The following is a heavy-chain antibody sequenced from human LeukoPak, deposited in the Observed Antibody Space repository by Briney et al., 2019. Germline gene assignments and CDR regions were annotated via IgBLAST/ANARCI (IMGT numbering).Heavy chain of an antibody. CDR3: ANSRYDSSGYYGIIGY. CDR1: GFTFSSYT. Sequence: SGGSLRLYGAASGFTFSSYTMNWVRLAPGKGLEWVSTISRSNIYKYYADSVRGRFTISRDNAKNSLDLQMKSLRAEDTAVYYCANSRYDSSGYYGIIGYWGQGTLVTVSS. D-gene: IGHD3-22*01. CDR2: ISRSNIYK. J-gene: IGHJ4*02. V-gene: IGHV3-21*01.